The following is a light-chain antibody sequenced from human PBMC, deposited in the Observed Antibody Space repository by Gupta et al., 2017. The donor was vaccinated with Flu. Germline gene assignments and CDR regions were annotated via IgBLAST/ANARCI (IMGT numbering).Light chain of an antibody. V-gene: IGKV1-39*01. CDR1: QNIRRF. J-gene: IGKJ1*01. CDR2: AAS. CDR3: QQGYSNLG. Sequence: DSHMTQSPSSLSASVGDRVTITCRASQNIRRFLNWYQQRPGEAPKLLIYAASRLQSGVPSRFSGSGSGTDFTLTSSRLQDEDFANYYCQQGYSNLGFGQGTKLEIK.